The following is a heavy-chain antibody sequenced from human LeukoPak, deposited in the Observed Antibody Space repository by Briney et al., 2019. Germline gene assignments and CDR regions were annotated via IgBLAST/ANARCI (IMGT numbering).Heavy chain of an antibody. CDR3: AKERYYETSAYDYSFDY. V-gene: IGHV3-23*01. CDR2: ITGSGGST. Sequence: GGSPRLSCAASGFTFSSYAMSWIRQAPGKGLEWVSLITGSGGSTYYADSVKGRFTISRDNSKNTLWLQMNSLRADDTAVYYCAKERYYETSAYDYSFDYWGQGTLVTVSS. J-gene: IGHJ4*02. CDR1: GFTFSSYA. D-gene: IGHD3-22*01.